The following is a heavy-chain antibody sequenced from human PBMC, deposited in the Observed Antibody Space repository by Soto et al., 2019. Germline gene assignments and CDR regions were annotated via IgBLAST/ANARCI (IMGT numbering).Heavy chain of an antibody. CDR1: GFTFSDHY. CDR2: SKNKADSYTT. V-gene: IGHV3-72*01. D-gene: IGHD3-10*01. CDR3: TVWGSGNDFGAA. Sequence: EVQLVESGGGLVQPGGSLRLSCAASGFTFSDHYMDWVRQAPGKWLEWVGRSKNKADSYTTEYAASVKGRFTISRDGSKNPLFLQMNSLKTEDTAVYYCTVWGSGNDFGAAWGQGILVTVSS. J-gene: IGHJ4*02.